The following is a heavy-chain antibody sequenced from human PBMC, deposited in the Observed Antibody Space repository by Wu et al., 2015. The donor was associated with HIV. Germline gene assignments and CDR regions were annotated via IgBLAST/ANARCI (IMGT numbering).Heavy chain of an antibody. CDR3: ARDQRWGATTSFRFDP. CDR1: GYTFTSYY. D-gene: IGHD1-26*01. Sequence: QVQLVQSGAEVKKPGASVKVSCKASGYTFTSYYMHWVRQAPGQGLEWMGIINPSGGSTSYAQKFQGRVTMTRDTSTSTVYMELSSLRSEDTAVYYCARDQRWGATTSFRFDPWGQGTLVIVSS. J-gene: IGHJ5*02. CDR2: INPSGGST. V-gene: IGHV1-46*01.